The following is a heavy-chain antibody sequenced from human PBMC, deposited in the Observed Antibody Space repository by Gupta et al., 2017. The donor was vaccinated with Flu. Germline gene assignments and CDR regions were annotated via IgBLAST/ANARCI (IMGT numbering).Heavy chain of an antibody. J-gene: IGHJ4*02. CDR1: GFTFSSYA. V-gene: IGHV3-23*01. Sequence: EVQLLESGGGLVQPGGSLRLSCAASGFTFSSYAMSWVRPAPGKGLEWVSAISGSGGSTYYADSVKGRFTISRDNSKNTLYLQMNSLRAEDTAVYYCAKDTIVVVFFPPGPFDYWGQGTLVTVSS. CDR3: AKDTIVVVFFPPGPFDY. D-gene: IGHD3-22*01. CDR2: ISGSGGST.